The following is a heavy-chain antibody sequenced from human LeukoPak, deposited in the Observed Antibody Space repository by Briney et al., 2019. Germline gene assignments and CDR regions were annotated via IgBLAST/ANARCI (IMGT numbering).Heavy chain of an antibody. Sequence: SGTLSLTCTVSGGSISSYYWSWIRQPPGKGLEWIGYIYDSGSTNYNPSLKSRVTISVETSNNQFSLKLSSVTAADTALYYCARHRPGPYDYWGQGTLVTVSS. CDR1: GGSISSYY. CDR3: ARHRPGPYDY. J-gene: IGHJ4*02. V-gene: IGHV4-59*08. CDR2: IYDSGST.